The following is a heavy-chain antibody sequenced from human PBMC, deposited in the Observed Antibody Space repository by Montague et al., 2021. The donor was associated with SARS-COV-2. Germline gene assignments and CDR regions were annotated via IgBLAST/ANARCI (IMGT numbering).Heavy chain of an antibody. Sequence: SETLSLTCAVYGGSLSGYYWAWIRQTPAKGLEWIGEINHSGSTNYNPSLKSRLTISVDTSKKQFSLKLNSMTAADTAVYYCARGADDDFWSGFLRYKWFDPWGLGTPVTVSS. CDR1: GGSLSGYY. D-gene: IGHD3-3*01. CDR3: ARGADDDFWSGFLRYKWFDP. V-gene: IGHV4-34*01. J-gene: IGHJ5*02. CDR2: INHSGST.